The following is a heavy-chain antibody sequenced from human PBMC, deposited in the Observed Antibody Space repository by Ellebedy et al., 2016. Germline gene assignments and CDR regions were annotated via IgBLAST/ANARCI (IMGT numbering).Heavy chain of an antibody. D-gene: IGHD5-18*01. CDR2: INAYNGNT. V-gene: IGHV1-18*04. CDR3: ARVTTFGYSYGYGMDV. Sequence: ASVKVSCKASGYTFTGYYMHWVRQAPGQGLEWMGWINAYNGNTNYAQKLQGRVTMTTDTSTSTAYMELRSLRSDDTAVYYCARVTTFGYSYGYGMDVWGQGTTVTVSS. J-gene: IGHJ6*02. CDR1: GYTFTGYY.